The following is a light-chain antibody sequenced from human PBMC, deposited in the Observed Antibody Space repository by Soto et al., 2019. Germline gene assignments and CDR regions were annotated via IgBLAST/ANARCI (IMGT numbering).Light chain of an antibody. J-gene: IGKJ2*01. CDR3: QHRYNWPYT. CDR1: QSVGSY. V-gene: IGKV3-11*01. CDR2: DAS. Sequence: EIVLTQSPATLSLSPGERATLSCRASQSVGSYLTWYQLKPGQAPRVLIYDASNRATGIPARFSGSGSGTDFTLIINSLEPEDSAVYYCQHRYNWPYTFVQGTKLEIK.